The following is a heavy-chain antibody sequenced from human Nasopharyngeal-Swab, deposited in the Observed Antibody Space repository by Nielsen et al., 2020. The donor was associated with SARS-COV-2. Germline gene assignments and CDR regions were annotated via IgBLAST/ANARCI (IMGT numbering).Heavy chain of an antibody. D-gene: IGHD5/OR15-5a*01. CDR1: GFTFSSYG. V-gene: IGHV3-30*03. Sequence: GGSLRLSCAASGFTFSSYGMHWVRQAPGKGLEWAAVISYDGSNKYYADSVKGRFTISRDNSKNTLYLQMNSLRAEDTAVYYCALAVYDYIDYWGQGTLVPSPQ. J-gene: IGHJ4*02. CDR2: ISYDGSNK. CDR3: ALAVYDYIDY.